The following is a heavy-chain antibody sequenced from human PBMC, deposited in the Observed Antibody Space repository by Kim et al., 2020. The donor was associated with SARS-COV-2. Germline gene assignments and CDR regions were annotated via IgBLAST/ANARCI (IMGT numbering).Heavy chain of an antibody. V-gene: IGHV3-7*05. D-gene: IGHD2-2*01. CDR3: AKPRSRGFVN. CDR2: INQDGNQR. Sequence: GGSLRLSCSASGVSFADFWMIWVRRAPGKGLEWVANINQDGNQRQYLDSLTGRFTVSRDNAQESLFLQMSSLRSDDTATYYCAKPRSRGFVNWGQGSLV. J-gene: IGHJ4*02. CDR1: GVSFADFW.